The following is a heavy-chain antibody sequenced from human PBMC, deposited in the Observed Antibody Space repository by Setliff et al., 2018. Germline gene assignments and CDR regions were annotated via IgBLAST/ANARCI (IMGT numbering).Heavy chain of an antibody. Sequence: PSETLSLTCAVYGGSFSGYYWSWIRQPPGKGLEWIGEIIHSGSTNYNPSLKSRVTISVDTSKNQFSLKLSSVTAADTAVYYCARGVYCSSTSCSPGLNWFDPWGQGTLVTVSS. J-gene: IGHJ5*02. V-gene: IGHV4-34*01. CDR3: ARGVYCSSTSCSPGLNWFDP. D-gene: IGHD2-2*01. CDR2: IIHSGST. CDR1: GGSFSGYY.